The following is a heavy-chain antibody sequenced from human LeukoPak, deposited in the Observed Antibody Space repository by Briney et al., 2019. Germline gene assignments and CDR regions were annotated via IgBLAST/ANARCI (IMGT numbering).Heavy chain of an antibody. CDR3: VREAGYCASVCLKSNWFDP. Sequence: GGSLRLSCVGSGFTFRGFAMSWVRQAPGKGLEWVSAISNGNTYYADSVRGRFTISRDDSKNMVYLQMNSLRDEDTALYYCVREAGYCASVCLKSNWFDPWGQGTLVTVSS. D-gene: IGHD2-21*02. V-gene: IGHV3-23*01. CDR2: ISNGNT. J-gene: IGHJ5*02. CDR1: GFTFRGFA.